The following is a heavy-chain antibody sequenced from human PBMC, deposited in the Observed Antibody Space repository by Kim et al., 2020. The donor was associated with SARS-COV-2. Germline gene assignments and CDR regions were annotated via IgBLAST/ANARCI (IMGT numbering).Heavy chain of an antibody. V-gene: IGHV1-3*01. Sequence: YSQKFQGRVTITSDTTASTAYMELSSLSSEDTGVYYCAREEQQMVRWFDPWGQGTLVTVSS. D-gene: IGHD6-13*01. CDR3: AREEQQMVRWFDP. J-gene: IGHJ5*02.